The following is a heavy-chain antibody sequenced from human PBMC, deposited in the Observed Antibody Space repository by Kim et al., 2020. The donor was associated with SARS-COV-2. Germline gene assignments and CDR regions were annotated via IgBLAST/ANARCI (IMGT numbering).Heavy chain of an antibody. CDR2: IYSGGST. D-gene: IGHD3-22*01. J-gene: IGHJ4*02. Sequence: GGSLRLSCAASGFTVSSNYMSWVRQAPGKGLEWVSVIYSGGSTYYADSVKGRFTISRDNSKNTLYLQMNSLRAEDTAVYYCARALPHAYYDSSGYDYWGQGTLVTVSS. CDR3: ARALPHAYYDSSGYDY. CDR1: GFTVSSNY. V-gene: IGHV3-53*01.